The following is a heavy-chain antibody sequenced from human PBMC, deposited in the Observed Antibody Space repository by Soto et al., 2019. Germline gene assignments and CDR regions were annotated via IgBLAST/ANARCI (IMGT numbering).Heavy chain of an antibody. CDR2: ISVYTGNT. J-gene: IGHJ6*02. V-gene: IGHV1-18*04. Sequence: QVQLVQSGGEVTKPGASVKVSCKSSGYTFTSYGVSWVRQAPGQELEWLGWISVYTGNTKQAQKFQDRVTLTTEASTSTAYMELRSLRSDDTAVYYCARDRCTTDRCYTHHFDVWGQGTTVTVSS. D-gene: IGHD2-8*01. CDR3: ARDRCTTDRCYTHHFDV. CDR1: GYTFTSYG.